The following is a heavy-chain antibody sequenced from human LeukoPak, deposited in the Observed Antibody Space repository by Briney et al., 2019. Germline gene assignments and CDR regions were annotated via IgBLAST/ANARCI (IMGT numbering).Heavy chain of an antibody. J-gene: IGHJ4*02. V-gene: IGHV4-31*03. CDR2: IYYSGST. D-gene: IGHD6-19*01. CDR3: ARHGWLGVGGWY. Sequence: SQTLSLTCTVSGGSISSGGYYWSWIRQHPGKGLEWIGYIYYSGSTYYNPSLKSRVTISVDTSKNQFSLELSSVTAADTAVYSCARHGWLGVGGWYWGQGTLVTVSS. CDR1: GGSISSGGYY.